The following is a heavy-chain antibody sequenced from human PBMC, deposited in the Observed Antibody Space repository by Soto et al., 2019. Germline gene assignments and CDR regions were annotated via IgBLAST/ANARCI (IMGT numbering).Heavy chain of an antibody. CDR2: IYPGDSDT. J-gene: IGHJ6*02. V-gene: IGHV5-51*01. D-gene: IGHD3-10*01. Sequence: GESLKISCKGSGYSFTSYWIGWVRQMPGKGLEWMGIIYPGDSDTRYSPSFQGQVTISADKSISTAYLQWSSLKASDTAMYYCAGGGVRGVITRARDYYGMDVWGQGKTVTVS. CDR3: AGGGVRGVITRARDYYGMDV. CDR1: GYSFTSYW.